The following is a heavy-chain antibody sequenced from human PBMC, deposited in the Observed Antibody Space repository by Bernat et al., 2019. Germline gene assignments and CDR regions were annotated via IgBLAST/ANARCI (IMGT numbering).Heavy chain of an antibody. CDR2: ISNSGGST. J-gene: IGHJ4*02. D-gene: IGHD3-10*01. CDR1: GFTFSTYA. Sequence: EVQLVETGGGLIQPGGSLRLSCAASGFTFSTYAMGWVRQAPGKGLEWVSAISNSGGSTYYADSVKGRFTISRDNSKNTLYLLMNSLRAEDTAVYYCAKVRATYGTFDYWGQGTLVTVSS. V-gene: IGHV3-23*04. CDR3: AKVRATYGTFDY.